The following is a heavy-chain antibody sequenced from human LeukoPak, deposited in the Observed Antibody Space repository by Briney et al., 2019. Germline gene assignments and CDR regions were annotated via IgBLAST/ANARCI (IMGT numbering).Heavy chain of an antibody. V-gene: IGHV1-24*01. J-gene: IGHJ3*02. CDR1: AYTLTGLS. CDR2: FDPEDGET. CDR3: ATGLLRYFEWFRRGPSDAFDI. D-gene: IGHD3-9*01. Sequence: ASGKVSCKVSAYTLTGLSMHCVRHPAGKGVDWMGGFDPEDGETIYAQKFQDRLTMTEDTSTDTAYMELRRLRSDDTAVYYCATGLLRYFEWFRRGPSDAFDIWGQGTMVTVSS.